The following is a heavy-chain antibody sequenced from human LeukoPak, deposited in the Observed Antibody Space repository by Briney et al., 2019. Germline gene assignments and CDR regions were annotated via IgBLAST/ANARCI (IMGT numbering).Heavy chain of an antibody. J-gene: IGHJ4*02. V-gene: IGHV3-23*01. Sequence: GGSLRLSCAASGFTFSNYAISWVRRAPGKGLEWVSTISASGGSTYYADSVRGRFTISRDNSKNTLSLQMNSLRAEDTALYYCAKDRGYSYSYVFDYWGQGTLVTVSS. D-gene: IGHD5-18*01. CDR2: ISASGGST. CDR3: AKDRGYSYSYVFDY. CDR1: GFTFSNYA.